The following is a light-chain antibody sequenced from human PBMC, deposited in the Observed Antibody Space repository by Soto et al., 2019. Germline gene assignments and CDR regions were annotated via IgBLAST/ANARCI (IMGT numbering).Light chain of an antibody. CDR1: QSIENF. CDR2: DAF. Sequence: EIVLTQSPGTLSLSPGERATLSCRASQSIENFLGWYQQKPGQAPRLVIYDAFNRAPGIPPRFSGSGSGTDFTLTVSSLEPEDFAVYYCQRRSDWPLTFGGGTKV. V-gene: IGKV3-11*01. CDR3: QRRSDWPLT. J-gene: IGKJ4*01.